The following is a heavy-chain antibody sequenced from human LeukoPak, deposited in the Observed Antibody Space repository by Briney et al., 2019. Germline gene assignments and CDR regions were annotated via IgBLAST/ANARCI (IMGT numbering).Heavy chain of an antibody. D-gene: IGHD6-19*01. CDR1: GGSTSSYY. CDR3: ARRIAVAGTRYFDY. J-gene: IGHJ4*02. CDR2: IYYSGST. Sequence: PSETLSLTCTVSGGSTSSYYWSWIRQPPGKGLEWIGYIYYSGSTNYNPSLKSRVTISVDTSKNQFSLKLSSVTAADTAVYYCARRIAVAGTRYFDYWGQGTLVTVSS. V-gene: IGHV4-59*08.